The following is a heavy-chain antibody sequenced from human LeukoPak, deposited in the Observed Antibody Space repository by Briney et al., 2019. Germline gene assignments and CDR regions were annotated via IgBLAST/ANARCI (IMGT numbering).Heavy chain of an antibody. CDR3: ARAGTITMVRGVTVDLYYYYYMDA. V-gene: IGHV3-21*01. CDR1: GFTFSSYS. Sequence: GGSLRLSCAASGFTFSSYSMNWVRQAPGKGLEWVSSISNSSSYIYYADSVKGRFTISRDNAKNSLYLQMNSLRAEDTAVYYCARAGTITMVRGVTVDLYYYYYMDAWGKGTTVTVSS. D-gene: IGHD3-10*01. J-gene: IGHJ6*03. CDR2: ISNSSSYI.